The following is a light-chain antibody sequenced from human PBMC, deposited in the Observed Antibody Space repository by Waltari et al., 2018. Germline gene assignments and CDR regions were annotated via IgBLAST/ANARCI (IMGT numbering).Light chain of an antibody. CDR3: QQYNTYPFT. J-gene: IGKJ2*01. CDR2: MAS. V-gene: IGKV1-5*03. Sequence: IQMTQSPSTLSASIGDRVTLTCRASQRNSNLLALYQQIPGKAPKLLIYMASSLETGVPSRFRRSGSGTEFTLTISSLQPGDFATYYCQQYNTYPFTFGLGTKLESK. CDR1: QRNSNL.